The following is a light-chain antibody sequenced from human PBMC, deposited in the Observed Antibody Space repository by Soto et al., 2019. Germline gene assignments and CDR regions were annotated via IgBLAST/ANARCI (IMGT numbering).Light chain of an antibody. Sequence: DIQMTQSPSSVSASVGDRVTITCRASQGISNWLAWYQQKPGKAPNLLIFVASSLQSGVPSRFSGSGSGTDFTLTISDLQPEDFSTYYCQQANSFPPTFGQGTKLEIK. CDR1: QGISNW. CDR2: VAS. J-gene: IGKJ2*01. CDR3: QQANSFPPT. V-gene: IGKV1-12*01.